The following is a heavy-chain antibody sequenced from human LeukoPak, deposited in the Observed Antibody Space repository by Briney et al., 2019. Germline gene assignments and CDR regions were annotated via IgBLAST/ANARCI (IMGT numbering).Heavy chain of an antibody. CDR2: IYYSGST. Sequence: PSETLSLTCTVSGGSISSYYWSWIRQPPGKGLEWIGYIYYSGSTNYNPSLKNRVTISVDTSKNQFSLKLSSVTAADTAVYYCAREAYDILTGYSYYFDYWGQGTLATVSS. CDR3: AREAYDILTGYSYYFDY. V-gene: IGHV4-59*01. D-gene: IGHD3-9*01. CDR1: GGSISSYY. J-gene: IGHJ4*02.